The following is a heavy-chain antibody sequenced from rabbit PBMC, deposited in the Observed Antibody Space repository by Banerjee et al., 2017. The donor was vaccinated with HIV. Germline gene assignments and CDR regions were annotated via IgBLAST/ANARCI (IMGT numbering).Heavy chain of an antibody. J-gene: IGHJ6*01. D-gene: IGHD4-2*01. Sequence: QSLEESGGDLVQPEGSLTLTCTASGLDFSSYYYMCWVRQAPGKGLEWIACIYAGSSGTTDYASWAKGRFTISKTSSTTVTLQMTSLTAADTATYFCARYGGSDGGMDLWGQGTLVTVS. CDR3: ARYGGSDGGMDL. V-gene: IGHV1S40*01. CDR2: IYAGSSGTT. CDR1: GLDFSSYYY.